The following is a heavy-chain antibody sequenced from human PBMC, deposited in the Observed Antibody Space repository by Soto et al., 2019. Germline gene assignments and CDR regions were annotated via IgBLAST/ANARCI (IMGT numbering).Heavy chain of an antibody. Sequence: ASVKVSCQASGYSFTSYDINWVRQATGQGLEWMGWMNPNSGNTGYAQKFQGRVTMTRNTSISTAYMELSSLRSEDTAVYYCARAPPITIFGSWFDPWGQGTLVTVSS. V-gene: IGHV1-8*01. D-gene: IGHD3-3*01. CDR2: MNPNSGNT. J-gene: IGHJ5*02. CDR3: ARAPPITIFGSWFDP. CDR1: GYSFTSYD.